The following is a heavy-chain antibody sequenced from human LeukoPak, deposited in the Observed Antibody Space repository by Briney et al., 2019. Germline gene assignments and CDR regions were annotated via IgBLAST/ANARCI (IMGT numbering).Heavy chain of an antibody. D-gene: IGHD4-23*01. V-gene: IGHV4-39*07. J-gene: IGHJ4*02. CDR3: ARDLPDYGGENSIDY. CDR1: GGSISSSSYY. CDR2: IYYSGST. Sequence: SETLSLTCTVSGGSISSSSYYWGWIRQPPGKGLEWIGSIYYSGSTYYNPSLKSRVTISVDTSENQFSLKLSSVTAADTAAYYCARDLPDYGGENSIDYWGQGTLVTVSS.